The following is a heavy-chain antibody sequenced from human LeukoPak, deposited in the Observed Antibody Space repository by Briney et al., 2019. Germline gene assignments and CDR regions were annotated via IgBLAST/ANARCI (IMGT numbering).Heavy chain of an antibody. J-gene: IGHJ1*01. Sequence: SETLSLTCAVYGGSFSAYYWTWIRQPPGKGLEWIGEINHGGSTNYDPSLKSRVTISIDTAKNQFSLKMSSVTAADTAVYFCARYFDYGGNSRVFQHWGQGTLVTVSS. CDR3: ARYFDYGGNSRVFQH. CDR2: INHGGST. V-gene: IGHV4-34*01. CDR1: GGSFSAYY. D-gene: IGHD4-23*01.